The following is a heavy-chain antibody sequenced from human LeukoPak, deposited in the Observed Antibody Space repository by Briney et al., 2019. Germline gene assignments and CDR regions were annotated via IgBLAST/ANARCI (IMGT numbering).Heavy chain of an antibody. J-gene: IGHJ4*02. Sequence: GGSLRLSCAASGFTFSNYAMSWVRQAPGKGLEWVSYISGPTISYADSVKGRFTISRDNAKNSLYLQMDSLRDEDTAVYYCARDYRYYFDYWGQGTLVTVSS. D-gene: IGHD3-16*02. CDR1: GFTFSNYA. CDR2: ISGPTI. V-gene: IGHV3-48*02. CDR3: ARDYRYYFDY.